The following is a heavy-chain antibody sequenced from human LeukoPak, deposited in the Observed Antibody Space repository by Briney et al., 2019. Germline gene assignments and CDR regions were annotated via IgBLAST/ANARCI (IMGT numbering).Heavy chain of an antibody. V-gene: IGHV3-21*01. CDR3: ARESMVRGQRYYYMDV. CDR2: ISSSSSYI. D-gene: IGHD3-10*01. CDR1: GFTFSSYS. J-gene: IGHJ6*03. Sequence: PGGSLRLSCAASGFTFSSYSMNWVRQAPGKGLEWVSSISSSSSYIYYADSVKGRFTISRDNAKNSLYLQMNSLRAEDTAVYYCARESMVRGQRYYYMDVWGKGTTVTISS.